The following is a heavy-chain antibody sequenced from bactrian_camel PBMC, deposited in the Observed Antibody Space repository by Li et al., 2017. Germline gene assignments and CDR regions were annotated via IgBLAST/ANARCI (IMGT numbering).Heavy chain of an antibody. CDR2: IYTKGGDD. J-gene: IGHJ4*01. CDR1: LPRYSNRC. Sequence: HVQLVESGGGSVQAGGSLRLSCLASLPRYSNRCMGWFRQAPGKEREGVAFIYTKGGDDYYADSVKGRFTVSQDNDKNTIHLQMNSLNPDDTAMYYCAGVEKDRLCRWTEFTYWGQGTQVTVS. D-gene: IGHD4*01. V-gene: IGHV3S6*01. CDR3: AGVEKDRLCRWTEFTY.